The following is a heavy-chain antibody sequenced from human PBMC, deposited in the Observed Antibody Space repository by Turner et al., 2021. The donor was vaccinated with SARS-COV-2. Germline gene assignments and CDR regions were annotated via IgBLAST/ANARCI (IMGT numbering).Heavy chain of an antibody. D-gene: IGHD2-15*01. CDR2: IYSGGST. V-gene: IGHV3-53*01. CDR1: GFTVSSNY. Sequence: EVQLVESGGGLIQPGGSLRLSCAASGFTVSSNYMSWVRQAPGKGLEWVSVIYSGGSTFYADSVKGRFTISRDNSRNTLYLQMNSLRAEDTAVYYCARDLGGLRFDYWGQGTLVTVSS. J-gene: IGHJ4*02. CDR3: ARDLGGLRFDY.